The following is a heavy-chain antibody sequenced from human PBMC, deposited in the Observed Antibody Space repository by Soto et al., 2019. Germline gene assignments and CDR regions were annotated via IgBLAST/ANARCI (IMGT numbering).Heavy chain of an antibody. V-gene: IGHV3-72*01. Sequence: GGSLRLSCAASGFTFSDHYIDWVRQAPGKGLEWVGRARNKANSYTTEYAASVKGRFTISRDDSKNSVYLQMNSLKTEDTALYYCARARNLGGSWTNFAYWGQGTLVTVSS. CDR2: ARNKANSYTT. D-gene: IGHD1-26*01. J-gene: IGHJ4*02. CDR1: GFTFSDHY. CDR3: ARARNLGGSWTNFAY.